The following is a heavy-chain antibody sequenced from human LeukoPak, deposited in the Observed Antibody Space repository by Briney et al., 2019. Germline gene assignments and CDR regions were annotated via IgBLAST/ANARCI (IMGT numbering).Heavy chain of an antibody. Sequence: SGTLSLTCAVSGASISSYYWSWIRQPPGKGLEWIGYIYYSGSTNYNPSLKSRVTISVDTSTNQFSLKLSSVTAADTAVYYCARGSYGADSWGQGTLVTVSS. J-gene: IGHJ4*02. CDR3: ARGSYGADS. CDR1: GASISSYY. D-gene: IGHD4-17*01. CDR2: IYYSGST. V-gene: IGHV4-59*01.